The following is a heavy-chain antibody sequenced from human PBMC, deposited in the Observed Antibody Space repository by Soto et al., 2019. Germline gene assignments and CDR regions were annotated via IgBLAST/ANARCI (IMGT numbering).Heavy chain of an antibody. V-gene: IGHV3-23*01. CDR1: GFTFSSYA. CDR2: ISGSGGST. Sequence: GGSLRLSCAASGFTFSSYAMSWVRQAPGKGLEWVSAISGSGGSTYYADSVKGRFTISRDNSKNTLYLQMNSLRAEDTAVYYFAKHGDYTLGGCMDVWGQGTTVTVSS. J-gene: IGHJ6*02. D-gene: IGHD4-17*01. CDR3: AKHGDYTLGGCMDV.